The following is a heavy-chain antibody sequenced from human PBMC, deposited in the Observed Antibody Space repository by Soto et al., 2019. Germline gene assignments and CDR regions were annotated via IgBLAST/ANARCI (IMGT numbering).Heavy chain of an antibody. CDR1: GGSFSGYY. Sequence: SETLSLTCAVYGGSFSGYYWSWIRQPPGKGLEWIGEINHSGSTNYNPSLKSRVTISVDTSKNQFSLKLSSVTAADTAAYYCARGLVITFGGVIVSDAFDIWGQGTMVTVSS. CDR3: ARGLVITFGGVIVSDAFDI. CDR2: INHSGST. V-gene: IGHV4-34*01. D-gene: IGHD3-16*02. J-gene: IGHJ3*02.